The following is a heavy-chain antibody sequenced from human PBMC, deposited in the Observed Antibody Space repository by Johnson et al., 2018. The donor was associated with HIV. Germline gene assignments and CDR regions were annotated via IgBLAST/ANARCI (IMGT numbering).Heavy chain of an antibody. Sequence: VQLVESGGGVVQPGRSLRLSCAASGFTFSSYAMHWVRQAPGKGLEWVGRIRNKPSSYSTEYAASVKGRFTVSRDDSKNSVYLQMSSLKTEDTAVYYCTRDSDGVGVSWGQGTMVTVSS. CDR1: GFTFSSYA. V-gene: IGHV3-72*01. J-gene: IGHJ3*01. D-gene: IGHD3-10*01. CDR2: IRNKPSSYST. CDR3: TRDSDGVGVS.